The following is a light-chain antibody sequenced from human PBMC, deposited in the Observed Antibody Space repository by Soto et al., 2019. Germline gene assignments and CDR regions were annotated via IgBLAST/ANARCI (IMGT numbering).Light chain of an antibody. V-gene: IGKV1-5*01. Sequence: EIRMSQAPAARSTFVGNRVTITCRASQSISNSLAWYHQKPGKAPKLLIYDASILQSGVPSRFSGSGSGTDFVLTISSLQPEDSATYYCQQLDRMPITFGQGTRLEIK. J-gene: IGKJ5*01. CDR1: QSISNS. CDR3: QQLDRMPIT. CDR2: DAS.